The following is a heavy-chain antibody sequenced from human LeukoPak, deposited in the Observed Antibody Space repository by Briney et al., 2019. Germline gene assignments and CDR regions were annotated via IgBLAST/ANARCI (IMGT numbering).Heavy chain of an antibody. Sequence: ASVKVSCKASGYTFTSYDINWVRQATGQGLEWMGWMNPNSGNTGYAQKFQGRVTITRNTSISTAYMELSSLRSEDTAVYYCARCAYYDSSGYVDYWGQGTLVTVSS. D-gene: IGHD3-22*01. CDR1: GYTFTSYD. CDR3: ARCAYYDSSGYVDY. J-gene: IGHJ4*02. V-gene: IGHV1-8*03. CDR2: MNPNSGNT.